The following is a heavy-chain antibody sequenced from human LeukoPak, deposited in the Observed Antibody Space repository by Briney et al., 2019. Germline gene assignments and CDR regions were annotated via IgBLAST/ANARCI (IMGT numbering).Heavy chain of an antibody. J-gene: IGHJ5*02. Sequence: SVKVSCKASGGTFSSYAISWVRQAPGQGLEWMGRIIPILGIANYAQKFQGRVTITADKSTSTAYMELSSLRSEDTAVYYCARVQHYYGSGSYAPNWFDPWGQGTLVTVSS. CDR1: GGTFSSYA. D-gene: IGHD3-10*01. CDR3: ARVQHYYGSGSYAPNWFDP. CDR2: IIPILGIA. V-gene: IGHV1-69*04.